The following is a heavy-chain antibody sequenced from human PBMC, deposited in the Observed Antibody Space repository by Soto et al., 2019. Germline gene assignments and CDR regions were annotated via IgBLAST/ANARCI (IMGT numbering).Heavy chain of an antibody. V-gene: IGHV1-69*02. Sequence: ASVKVSCKASGGTFSSYTISWVRQAPGQGLEWMGRIIPILGIANYAQKFQGRVTITADKSTSTAYMELSSLRSEDTAVYYCARTGGDLDGDYPGNWFDPWGQGTLVTVSS. CDR1: GGTFSSYT. J-gene: IGHJ5*02. D-gene: IGHD4-17*01. CDR2: IIPILGIA. CDR3: ARTGGDLDGDYPGNWFDP.